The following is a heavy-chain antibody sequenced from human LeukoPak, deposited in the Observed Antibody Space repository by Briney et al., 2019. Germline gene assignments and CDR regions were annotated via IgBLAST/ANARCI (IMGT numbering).Heavy chain of an antibody. V-gene: IGHV3-66*01. CDR2: IYSGGST. CDR1: GFTVSSNY. CDR3: ARGALVGATAHTPIFDY. J-gene: IGHJ4*02. D-gene: IGHD1-26*01. Sequence: GSLRLSCAASGFTVSSNYMSWVRQAPGKGLEWVSVIYSGGSTYYADSVKGRFTISRDNSKNTLYLQMNSLRAEDTAVYYCARGALVGATAHTPIFDYWGQGTLVTVSS.